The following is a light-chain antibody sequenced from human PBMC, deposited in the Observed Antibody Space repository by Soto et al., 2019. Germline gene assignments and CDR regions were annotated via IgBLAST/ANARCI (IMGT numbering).Light chain of an antibody. CDR1: QSVSSY. V-gene: IGKV3-11*01. CDR2: DAS. J-gene: IGKJ3*01. CDR3: QQRSNWPPRFT. Sequence: EIVLTQSPATLSLSPGERATLSCRASQSVSSYLAWYQQKPGQAPRLLIYDASNRATGIPARFSGSGSGTDFTLTLSSLGPEDFAVYYCQQRSNWPPRFTFGPGTKVDIK.